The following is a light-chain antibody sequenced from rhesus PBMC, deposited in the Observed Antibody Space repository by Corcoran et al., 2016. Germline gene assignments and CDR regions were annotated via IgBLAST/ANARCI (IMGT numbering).Light chain of an antibody. CDR1: QGISTY. J-gene: IGKJ1*01. CDR3: LQHNSNPWT. Sequence: DIQMTQSPSSLSASAGDTVTITCRASQGISTYLNWYQQKPGKAPKRLIYAASRLESGVPSRFSGRGSGTEFTLTISSLQPEDFATYDCLQHNSNPWTFGQGTKVEIK. V-gene: IGKV1-43*01. CDR2: AAS.